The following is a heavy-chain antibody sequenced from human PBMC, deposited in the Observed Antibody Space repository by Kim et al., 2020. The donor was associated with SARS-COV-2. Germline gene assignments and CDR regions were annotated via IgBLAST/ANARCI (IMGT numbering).Heavy chain of an antibody. Sequence: SETLSLTCTVSGGSISSSSYYWGWIRQPPGKGLEWIGSIYYSGSTYYNPSLKSRVTISVDTSKNQFSLKLSSVTAADTAVYYCARDGTYYDILTGYLSYYYYYGMDVWGQGTTVTVSS. V-gene: IGHV4-39*07. J-gene: IGHJ6*02. CDR1: GGSISSSSYY. CDR3: ARDGTYYDILTGYLSYYYYYGMDV. CDR2: IYYSGST. D-gene: IGHD3-9*01.